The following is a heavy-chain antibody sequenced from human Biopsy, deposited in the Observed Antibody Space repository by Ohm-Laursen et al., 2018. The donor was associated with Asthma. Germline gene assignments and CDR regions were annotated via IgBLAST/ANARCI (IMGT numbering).Heavy chain of an antibody. V-gene: IGHV3-49*03. J-gene: IGHJ5*01. CDR3: ARGSVLYNSRSRRFDF. D-gene: IGHD6-19*01. CDR2: LGGNPSGGAT. Sequence: SLRLSCAASGITFGDYAVTWFRQAPGKGVEWVGFLGGNPSGGATDYAASVKGRFTISRDESGSIAYLQMNSLKTDGTAVYYCARGSVLYNSRSRRFDFWGQGTLVSVSS. CDR1: GITFGDYA.